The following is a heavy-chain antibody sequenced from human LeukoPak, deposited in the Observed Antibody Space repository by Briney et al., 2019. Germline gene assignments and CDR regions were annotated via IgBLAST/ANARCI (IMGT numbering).Heavy chain of an antibody. CDR2: ISYDGTNK. CDR3: ARDLWGANSY. CDR1: GLAFSTYA. J-gene: IGHJ4*02. Sequence: GRSRRLSCAASGLAFSTYAMHWVRQAPDKGLEWMAVISYDGTNKYYSDSVKGRFTISRDNSKNTLYLQMNSLRAEDTAVCYCARDLWGANSYWGQGSLVTVSS. V-gene: IGHV3-30-3*01. D-gene: IGHD2/OR15-2a*01.